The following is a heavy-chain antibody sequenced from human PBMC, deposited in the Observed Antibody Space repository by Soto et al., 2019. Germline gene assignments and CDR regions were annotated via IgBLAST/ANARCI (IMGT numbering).Heavy chain of an antibody. D-gene: IGHD3-3*01. J-gene: IGHJ4*02. Sequence: SETLSLTCTVSGGSISSGGYYWSWIRQHPGKGLEWIGYIYYSGSTYYNPSLKSRVTISVNTSKNQFSLKLSSVTAADTAVYYCASSTIFRSFDYWGQGTLVTVSS. CDR2: IYYSGST. CDR1: GGSISSGGYY. CDR3: ASSTIFRSFDY. V-gene: IGHV4-31*03.